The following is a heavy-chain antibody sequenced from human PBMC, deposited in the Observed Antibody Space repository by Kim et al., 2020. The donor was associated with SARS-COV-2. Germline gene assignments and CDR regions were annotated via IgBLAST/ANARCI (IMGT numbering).Heavy chain of an antibody. Sequence: GESLKISCKGSGYSFTSYWIGWVRQMPGKGLEWMGIIYPGDSDTRYSPSFQGQVTISADKSISTAYLQWSSLKASDTAMYYCARQIRTMIVGVDWYFDLWGRGTLVTVSS. CDR1: GYSFTSYW. J-gene: IGHJ2*01. CDR3: ARQIRTMIVGVDWYFDL. V-gene: IGHV5-51*01. D-gene: IGHD3-22*01. CDR2: IYPGDSDT.